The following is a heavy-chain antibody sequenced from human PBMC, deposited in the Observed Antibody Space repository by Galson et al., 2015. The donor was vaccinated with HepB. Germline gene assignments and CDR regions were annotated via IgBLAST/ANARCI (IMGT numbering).Heavy chain of an antibody. Sequence: ETLSLTCTVSGGSVSGYYWSWIRQLPGKDLEWIGEIYSSGTTYYSPSLESRLTISVDTSKNQFSLRLRSVTAADTAFYFCARAIRYSAYDYWGQGILVTVSS. CDR1: GGSVSGYY. CDR2: IYSSGTT. J-gene: IGHJ4*01. D-gene: IGHD5-12*01. V-gene: IGHV4-59*02. CDR3: ARAIRYSAYDY.